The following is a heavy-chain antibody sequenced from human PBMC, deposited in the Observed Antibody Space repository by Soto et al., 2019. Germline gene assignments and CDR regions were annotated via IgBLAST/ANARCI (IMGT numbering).Heavy chain of an antibody. CDR1: GFTFNTFA. CDR3: EKGAEMPTIPFDY. D-gene: IGHD1-1*01. J-gene: IGHJ4*02. CDR2: INKSGGSR. Sequence: EVLLLESGGGLVPRGGSLRLSCEASGFTFNTFAMSWVRQAPGRGLEWVSRINKSGGSRYYSDSVRGRFTVSRDNSKTTLFLQMNSLRDEDRAIYYFEKGAEMPTIPFDYWGQGALVTVSS. V-gene: IGHV3-23*01.